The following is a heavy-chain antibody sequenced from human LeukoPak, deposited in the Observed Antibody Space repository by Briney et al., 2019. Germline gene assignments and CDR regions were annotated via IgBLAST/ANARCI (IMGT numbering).Heavy chain of an antibody. J-gene: IGHJ1*01. CDR1: GFTFSSYS. Sequence: GGSLRLSCAASGFTFSSYSMNWVRQAPGKGLEWVSSISSSSSYIYYADSVKGRFTISRDNAKNSLYLQMKSLRAEDTAVYYCARDNVAGEYFQHWGQGTLVTVSS. D-gene: IGHD3-10*01. V-gene: IGHV3-21*01. CDR2: ISSSSSYI. CDR3: ARDNVAGEYFQH.